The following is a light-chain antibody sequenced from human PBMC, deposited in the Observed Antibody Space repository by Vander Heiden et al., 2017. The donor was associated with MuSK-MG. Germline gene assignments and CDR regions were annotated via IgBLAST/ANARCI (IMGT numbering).Light chain of an antibody. CDR1: QDISIW. CDR3: QQYNSNPPT. Sequence: DIQMTQSPSSLSASVGDRVTITCRASQDISIWLAWYQQKPEKAPKSLIYAVSTLQRGVPSRFSGSGSGTDFTLTISSLQPEDFATYYCQQYNSNPPTFGGGTKVEIK. V-gene: IGKV1D-16*01. CDR2: AVS. J-gene: IGKJ4*01.